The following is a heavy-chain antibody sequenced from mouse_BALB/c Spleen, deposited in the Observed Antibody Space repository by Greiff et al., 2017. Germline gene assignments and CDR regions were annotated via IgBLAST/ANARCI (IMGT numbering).Heavy chain of an antibody. CDR1: GYNFTSYW. CDR2: IYPGSGST. D-gene: IGHD2-4*01. Sequence: QVHVKQPGAELVKPGTSVKLSCKASGYNFTSYWINWVKLRPGQGLEWIGAIYPGSGSTNYNEKFKSKATLTVDTSSSTAYMQLSSLASEDSALYDCARGNYDYDEGVAYWGQGTTLTVSS. CDR3: ARGNYDYDEGVAY. V-gene: IGHV1-55*01. J-gene: IGHJ2*01.